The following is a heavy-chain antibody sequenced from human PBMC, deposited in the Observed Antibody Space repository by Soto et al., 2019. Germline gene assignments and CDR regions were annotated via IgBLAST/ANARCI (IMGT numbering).Heavy chain of an antibody. CDR3: AREDIYYDFWSGYSTYYYYYMDV. V-gene: IGHV3-64*01. Sequence: GGSLRLSCAASGFTFSSYAMHWVRQAPGKGLEYVSAISSNGGSTHYANSVKGRFTISRDNSKNTLYLQMGSLRAEDMAVYYCAREDIYYDFWSGYSTYYYYYMDVWGKGTTVTVSS. CDR1: GFTFSSYA. D-gene: IGHD3-3*01. J-gene: IGHJ6*03. CDR2: ISSNGGST.